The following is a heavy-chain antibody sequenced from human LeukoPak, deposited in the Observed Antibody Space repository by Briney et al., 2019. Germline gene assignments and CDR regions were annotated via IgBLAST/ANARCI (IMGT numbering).Heavy chain of an antibody. CDR3: ARESPLLLGDYEGD. Sequence: SVKVSCKASGGTFSSYAISWVRQAPGQGLEWMGRIIPILGIANYAQKFQGSVTITADKSTSTAYMELSSLRSEDTAVYYCARESPLLLGDYEGDWGQGTLVTVSS. V-gene: IGHV1-69*04. CDR2: IIPILGIA. D-gene: IGHD4-17*01. J-gene: IGHJ4*02. CDR1: GGTFSSYA.